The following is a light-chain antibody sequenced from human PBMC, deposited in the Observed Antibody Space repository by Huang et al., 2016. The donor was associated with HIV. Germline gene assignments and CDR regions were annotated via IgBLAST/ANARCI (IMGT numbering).Light chain of an antibody. CDR2: AAS. J-gene: IGKJ3*01. V-gene: IGKV1-39*01. CDR1: QSISNF. CDR3: QQSYNTLRVT. Sequence: DIHMTQSPSSLSASVGDRVTITCRASQSISNFLNWYQQKPWKAPTLLIYAASSLQSGGPSRFSGGGSGTDFTLTISSLQPEDFATYYCQQSYNTLRVTFGPGTKVDIK.